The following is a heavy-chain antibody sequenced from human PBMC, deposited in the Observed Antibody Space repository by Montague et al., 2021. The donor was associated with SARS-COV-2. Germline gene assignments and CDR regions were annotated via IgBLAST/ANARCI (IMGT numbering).Heavy chain of an antibody. V-gene: IGHV4-34*01. CDR1: GGSFSGYY. CDR2: INHSGTT. J-gene: IGHJ4*02. CDR3: ARWDPQTLTLIGLRGKSASDY. D-gene: IGHD4-23*01. Sequence: SETLSLTCAVYGGSFSGYYWTWIRQSPGKGLGWIAEINHSGTTNYNFNPSLRSRVTTSVDTSKSQFSLKLSSVTAADTGVYYCARWDPQTLTLIGLRGKSASDYWGQGTLVTVSS.